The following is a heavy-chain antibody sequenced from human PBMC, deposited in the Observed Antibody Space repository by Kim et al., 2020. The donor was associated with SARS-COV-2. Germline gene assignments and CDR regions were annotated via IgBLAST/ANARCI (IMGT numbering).Heavy chain of an antibody. CDR3: ARDDAFDI. CDR2: SGRT. Sequence: SGRTDYNPSLKSRFTISVDTPKNQFSLKLSSVTAADTAVYYWARDDAFDIWGQGTMVTVSS. V-gene: IGHV4-31*02. J-gene: IGHJ3*02.